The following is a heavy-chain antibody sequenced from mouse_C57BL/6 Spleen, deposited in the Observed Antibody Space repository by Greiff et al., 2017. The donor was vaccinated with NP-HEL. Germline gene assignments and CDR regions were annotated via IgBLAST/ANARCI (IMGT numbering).Heavy chain of an antibody. J-gene: IGHJ3*01. Sequence: QVQLKQSGAELAKPGASVKLSCKASGYTFTSYWMHWVKQRPGQGLEWIGYINPSSGYTKYNQKFKDKATLTADKSSSTAYMQLSSLTYEDSAVYYCARDSNYEGALSAYWGQGTLVTVSA. V-gene: IGHV1-7*01. CDR1: GYTFTSYW. CDR2: INPSSGYT. CDR3: ARDSNYEGALSAY. D-gene: IGHD2-5*01.